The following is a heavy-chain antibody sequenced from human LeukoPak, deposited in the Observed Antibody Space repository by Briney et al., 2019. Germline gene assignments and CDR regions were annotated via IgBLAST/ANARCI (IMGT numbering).Heavy chain of an antibody. Sequence: GGSLRLSCAASGFTFSSYSMNWVRQAPGKGLEWVSYISSSSSTIYYADSVKGRFTISRDNAKNSLYLQMNSLRAEDTAVYYCAREASLTAMDEFDYRGQGTLVTVSS. CDR3: AREASLTAMDEFDY. CDR1: GFTFSSYS. J-gene: IGHJ4*02. CDR2: ISSSSSTI. D-gene: IGHD5-18*01. V-gene: IGHV3-48*01.